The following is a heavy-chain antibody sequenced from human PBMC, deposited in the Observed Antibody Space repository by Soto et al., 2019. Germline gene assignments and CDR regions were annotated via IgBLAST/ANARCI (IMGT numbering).Heavy chain of an antibody. CDR3: ARPYTVAGSSYWCFDL. J-gene: IGHJ2*01. Sequence: EVQLVESGGGLVQPGGSLRLSCAASGFTFGPYWMTWVRQAPGKGLEWVAKIKPDGSEKYYVDSVKGRFTISRDNTKTSLYLQMNSLRAEDTAVYHCARPYTVAGSSYWCFDLWGRGTLVTVSS. CDR1: GFTFGPYW. V-gene: IGHV3-7*01. CDR2: IKPDGSEK. D-gene: IGHD3-16*01.